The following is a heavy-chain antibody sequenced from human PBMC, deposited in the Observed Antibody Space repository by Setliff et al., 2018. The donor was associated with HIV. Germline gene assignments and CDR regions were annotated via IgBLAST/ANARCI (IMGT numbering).Heavy chain of an antibody. CDR3: ARDPALTYSGYVYWYFDL. Sequence: ASVKVSCKAAGYSFAAYYIHWVRQAPGRGLEWMGWINPNSGGTNYAQKFQGRVTLTRDTSISTANMELSGLRSDDTAVYYCARDPALTYSGYVYWYFDLWGRGTLVTVSS. CDR1: GYSFAAYY. CDR2: INPNSGGT. J-gene: IGHJ2*01. V-gene: IGHV1-2*02. D-gene: IGHD5-12*01.